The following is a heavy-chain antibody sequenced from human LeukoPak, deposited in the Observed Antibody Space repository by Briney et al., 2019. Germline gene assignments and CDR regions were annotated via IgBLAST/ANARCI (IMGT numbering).Heavy chain of an antibody. CDR2: VHPNGGNT. Sequence: ASVKVSCKTSGYPFTTWEINWVRQAAGQGLEWMGWVHPNGGNTAYAQKFQGRVTMTRDTSISTAYMELSGLTSDDTAVYFCARGPRTDPWGQGTLVTVSS. J-gene: IGHJ5*02. CDR1: GYPFTTWE. V-gene: IGHV1-8*01. CDR3: ARGPRTDP.